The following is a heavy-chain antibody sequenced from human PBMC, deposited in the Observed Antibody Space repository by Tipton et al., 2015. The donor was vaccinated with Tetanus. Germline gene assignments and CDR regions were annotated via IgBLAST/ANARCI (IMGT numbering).Heavy chain of an antibody. CDR1: GYNFTYYR. J-gene: IGHJ2*01. Sequence: VQLVQSRAEVKKSGESLKISCQVSGYNFTYYRIDWLRQMPGKGLEWMGNIYPADSETTYGPSFQGQVTISAGRSISTAYLQLTSLKASDTAIYYCARRRSAVVSGSYHYYFDVWGRGTLVTVSS. CDR2: IYPADSET. CDR3: ARRRSAVVSGSYHYYFDV. V-gene: IGHV5-51*01. D-gene: IGHD3-22*01.